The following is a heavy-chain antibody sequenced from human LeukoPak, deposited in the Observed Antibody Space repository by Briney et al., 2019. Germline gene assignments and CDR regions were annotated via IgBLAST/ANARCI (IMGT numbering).Heavy chain of an antibody. V-gene: IGHV4-4*02. J-gene: IGHJ6*02. CDR1: GGSISSSNW. CDR3: ARDSRYCSSTSCENYYYYGMDV. D-gene: IGHD2-2*01. CDR2: IYHSGST. Sequence: SETLSLTCAVSGGSISSSNWWSWVRQPPGKGLEWIGEIYHSGSTNYNPSLKSRVTISVDTSKNQFSLKLSSVTAADTAVYYCARDSRYCSSTSCENYYYYGMDVWGQGTTVTVSS.